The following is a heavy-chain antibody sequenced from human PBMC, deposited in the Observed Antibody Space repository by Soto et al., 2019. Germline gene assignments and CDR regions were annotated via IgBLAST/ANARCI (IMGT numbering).Heavy chain of an antibody. CDR2: ISYDGSYK. D-gene: IGHD3-3*02. Sequence: LRLSCAASGFTFSSYGMHWVRQAPGKGLEWVAVISYDGSYKYYADSVKGRFTISRDNSKNTLYLQMNSLSAEDTAVYYCAKDHRVSALAYGMDVWGQGTTVTV. CDR3: AKDHRVSALAYGMDV. CDR1: GFTFSSYG. V-gene: IGHV3-30*18. J-gene: IGHJ6*02.